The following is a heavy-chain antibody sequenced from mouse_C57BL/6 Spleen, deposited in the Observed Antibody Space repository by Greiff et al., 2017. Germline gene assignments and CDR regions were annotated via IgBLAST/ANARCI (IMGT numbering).Heavy chain of an antibody. V-gene: IGHV1-54*01. CDR2: IHPGSGGT. D-gene: IGHD2-4*01. Sequence: VQLQQSGAELVRPGTSVKVSCKASGYAFTNYLIEWVKQRPGQGLEWIGVIHPGSGGTNYNEKFKGKATLTADKSSSTAYMQLSSLTSEDSAVXFGALKVDDCVDAMDYWGQGTSVTVSS. J-gene: IGHJ4*01. CDR3: ALKVDDCVDAMDY. CDR1: GYAFTNYL.